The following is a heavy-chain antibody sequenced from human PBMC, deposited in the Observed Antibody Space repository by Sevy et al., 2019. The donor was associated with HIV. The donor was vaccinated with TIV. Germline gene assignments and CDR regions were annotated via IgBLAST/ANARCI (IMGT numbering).Heavy chain of an antibody. CDR3: ARDGPYYYDSSGYYSLYYYYYGMDV. J-gene: IGHJ6*02. CDR1: GFTFSSYA. Sequence: GGSLRLSCAASGFTFSSYAMHWVRQAPGKGLEWVAVISYDGSNKYHAASVKVRFTISRDNSKNTLYLQMNSLRAEDTAVYYCARDGPYYYDSSGYYSLYYYYYGMDVWGQRTTVTVSS. CDR2: ISYDGSNK. V-gene: IGHV3-30*04. D-gene: IGHD3-22*01.